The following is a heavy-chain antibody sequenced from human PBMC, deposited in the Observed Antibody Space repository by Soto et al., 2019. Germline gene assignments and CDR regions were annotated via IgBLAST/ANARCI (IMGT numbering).Heavy chain of an antibody. CDR3: AGQSSKGNYYYYYGMDV. CDR1: GGSISSSSYY. V-gene: IGHV4-39*01. Sequence: PSETLSLTCTVSGGSISSSSYYWGWIRQPPGKGLEWIGSIYYSGSTYYNPSLKSRVTISVDTSKNQFSLKLSSVTAADTAVYYCAGQSSKGNYYYYYGMDVWGQGTTVTAP. D-gene: IGHD2-2*01. CDR2: IYYSGST. J-gene: IGHJ6*02.